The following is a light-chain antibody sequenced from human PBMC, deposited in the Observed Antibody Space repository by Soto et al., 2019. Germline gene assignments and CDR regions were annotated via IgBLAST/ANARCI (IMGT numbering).Light chain of an antibody. V-gene: IGKV3-11*01. CDR3: QQRSNWPPWT. CDR2: DAS. Sequence: EIVLTQSPATLSWSPGEKAIHSCRASQSVSSYLAWYQQEPGQAPRLLIYDASNRATGIPARFSGSGSGTDFTLTISSLEPEDFAVYYCQQRSNWPPWTFGQGTKVDI. CDR1: QSVSSY. J-gene: IGKJ1*01.